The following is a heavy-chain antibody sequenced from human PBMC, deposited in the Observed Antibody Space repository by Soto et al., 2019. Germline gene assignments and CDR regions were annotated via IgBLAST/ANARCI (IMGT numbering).Heavy chain of an antibody. V-gene: IGHV1-2*02. CDR2: INVYNGET. D-gene: IGHD2-2*02. CDR1: GYTFSGYH. J-gene: IGHJ5*01. CDR3: AREGATRRPSRPAIGWLES. Sequence: ASVKVSCKASGYTFSGYHMHWVRQAPGQGLEWMGWINVYNGETNIAQKFQGRVAMTRDSSITTAYVELSRLRFDDTAVYFCAREGATRRPSRPAIGWLESWGQGTPVTVSS.